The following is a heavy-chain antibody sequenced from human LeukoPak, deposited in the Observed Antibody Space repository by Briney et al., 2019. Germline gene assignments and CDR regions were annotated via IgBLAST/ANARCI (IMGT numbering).Heavy chain of an antibody. V-gene: IGHV3-30*04. J-gene: IGHJ4*02. CDR2: ISYDGSNK. CDR3: ARKAGDSSGYYPY. D-gene: IGHD3-22*01. CDR1: GFTFSSYA. Sequence: AGGSLRLSCAASGFTFSSYAMRWVRQAPGKGLEWVAVISYDGSNKYYADSVKGRFTISRDNSKNTLYLQMNSLRAEDTAVYYCARKAGDSSGYYPYWGQGTLVTVSS.